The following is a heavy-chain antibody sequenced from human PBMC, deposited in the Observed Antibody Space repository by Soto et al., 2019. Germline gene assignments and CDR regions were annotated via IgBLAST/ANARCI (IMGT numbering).Heavy chain of an antibody. Sequence: HPGGSLRLSCAASGFTFSSYGMHWVRQAPGKGLEWVSAISGSGGSTYYADSVKGRFTISRDNSKNTLYLQMNSLRAEDTAVYYCAKDEDGGAEYFQHWGQGTLVTVSS. V-gene: IGHV3-23*01. CDR3: AKDEDGGAEYFQH. CDR2: ISGSGGST. CDR1: GFTFSSYG. D-gene: IGHD6-25*01. J-gene: IGHJ1*01.